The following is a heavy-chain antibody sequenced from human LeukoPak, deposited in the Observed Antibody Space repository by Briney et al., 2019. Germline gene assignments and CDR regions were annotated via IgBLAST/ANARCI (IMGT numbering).Heavy chain of an antibody. D-gene: IGHD1/OR15-1a*01. V-gene: IGHV4-59*01. J-gene: IGHJ4*02. CDR2: IYYNGHT. CDR1: GGSIATYY. CDR3: ARDRHWTNDWVFDY. Sequence: MPSETLSLTCTVSGGSIATYYWSWIRQPPGKGLEWIGYIYYNGHTDYNPSLKSRVTISVHTSKNQFSLKLSSVTAADTAVYYCARDRHWTNDWVFDYWGQGTLVTVSS.